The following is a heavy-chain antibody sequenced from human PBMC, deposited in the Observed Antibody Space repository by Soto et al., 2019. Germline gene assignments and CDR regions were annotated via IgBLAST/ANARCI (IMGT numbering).Heavy chain of an antibody. Sequence: QVHLVESGGGVVQPGGSLRLSCTASGFTFNKFGMHRVRQTPGKGLEWVAALSYDGNHDFYADSVRGRLIISRDNSKKTLFLQMNTLKPDDTAVYYCVKERADFVTVPHATSGMDVWGPGTTVTVSS. CDR3: VKERADFVTVPHATSGMDV. D-gene: IGHD2-15*01. J-gene: IGHJ6*02. V-gene: IGHV3-30*18. CDR1: GFTFNKFG. CDR2: LSYDGNHD.